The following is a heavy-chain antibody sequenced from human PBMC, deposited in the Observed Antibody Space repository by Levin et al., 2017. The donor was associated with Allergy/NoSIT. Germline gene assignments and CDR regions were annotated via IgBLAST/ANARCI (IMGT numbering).Heavy chain of an antibody. D-gene: IGHD2-2*01. CDR1: GGSISSYY. CDR2: IYYSGST. J-gene: IGHJ4*02. CDR3: ARAKKVVVPAAINAFDY. Sequence: GSLRLSCTVSGGSISSYYWSWIRQPPGKGLEWIGYIYYSGSTNYNPSLKSRVTISVDTSKNQFSLKLSSVTAADTAVYYCARAKKVVVPAAINAFDYWGQGTLVTVSS. V-gene: IGHV4-59*01.